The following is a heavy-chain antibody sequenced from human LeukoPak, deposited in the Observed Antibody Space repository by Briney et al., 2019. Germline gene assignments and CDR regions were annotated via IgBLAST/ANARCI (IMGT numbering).Heavy chain of an antibody. CDR2: ISSGGSYI. V-gene: IGHV3-21*01. D-gene: IGHD2-15*01. J-gene: IGHJ4*02. CDR3: ARVRVVAGLDY. CDR1: GFTFGTYW. Sequence: GGSLRLFCAAPGFTFGTYWMHRVCQAPGKGLEWVASISSGGSYIDYADSVMGRFTISRDDAENSLYLQMNSLRAEDTAVYYCARVRVVAGLDYWGQGTLVTVSS.